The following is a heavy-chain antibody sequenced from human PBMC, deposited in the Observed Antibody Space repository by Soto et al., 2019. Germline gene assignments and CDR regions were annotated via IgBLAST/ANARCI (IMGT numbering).Heavy chain of an antibody. CDR2: IYYSGST. CDR3: ARGPHYYDSSGRVGGFDY. Sequence: SETLSLTCTVSGGSISSGGYYWSWIRQHPGKGLEWIGYIYYSGSTYYNPSLKSRVTISVATSKNQSSLKLSSVTAADTAVYYCARGPHYYDSSGRVGGFDYWGQGTLVTVSS. D-gene: IGHD3-22*01. J-gene: IGHJ4*02. V-gene: IGHV4-31*03. CDR1: GGSISSGGYY.